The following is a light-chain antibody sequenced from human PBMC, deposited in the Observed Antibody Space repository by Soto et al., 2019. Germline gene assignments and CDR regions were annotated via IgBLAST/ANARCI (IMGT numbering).Light chain of an antibody. CDR1: SSDVGSYNL. J-gene: IGLJ7*01. CDR3: CSSAGSSTFEAV. Sequence: QSALTQPASVSGSPGQSITISCTGTSSDVGSYNLVSWYQQHPGKAPKLMIYEGSKRPSGVSNRFSGSKSGNTASLTISGLQAEDNADYYCCSSAGSSTFEAVFGGGTQLTVL. CDR2: EGS. V-gene: IGLV2-23*03.